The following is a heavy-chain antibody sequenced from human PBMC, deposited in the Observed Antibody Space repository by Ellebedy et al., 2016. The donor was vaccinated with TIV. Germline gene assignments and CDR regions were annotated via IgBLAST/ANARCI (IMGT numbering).Heavy chain of an antibody. V-gene: IGHV3-11*01. D-gene: IGHD5-12*01. CDR2: ITSGGSST. J-gene: IGHJ4*02. CDR3: ARGHAEYSGHDPGY. Sequence: GESLKISCAASGFTFSDYYMTWIRQTPGQGLEWISYITSGGSSTRYAESVKGRFTISRDNAKNSLYLQMNSLRVEDTAVYYCARGHAEYSGHDPGYWGQGTLVTVSS. CDR1: GFTFSDYY.